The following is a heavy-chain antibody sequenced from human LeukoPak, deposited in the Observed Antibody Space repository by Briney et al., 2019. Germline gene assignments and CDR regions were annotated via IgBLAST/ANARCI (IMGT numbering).Heavy chain of an antibody. V-gene: IGHV2-70*04. D-gene: IGHD5-18*01. CDR3: ARMRGGYSYIDGMDV. CDR1: GFSLSTSGMR. CDR2: IDWDDDK. Sequence: SGPALVKPTQTLTLTCTFSGFSLSTSGMRVNWIRQPPGKALEWLARIDWDDDKFYSTSLKTRLTISKDTSKNQVVLTMTNMDPVDTATYYCARMRGGYSYIDGMDVWGKGPTVTVSS. J-gene: IGHJ6*04.